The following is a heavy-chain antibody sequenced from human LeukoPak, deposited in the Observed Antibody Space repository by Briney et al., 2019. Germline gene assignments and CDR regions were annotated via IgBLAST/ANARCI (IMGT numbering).Heavy chain of an antibody. CDR3: ARLVGPTGTTEVGEYYFDY. D-gene: IGHD1-1*01. CDR2: IKQDGSEK. V-gene: IGHV3-7*01. CDR1: GFTFSSYW. J-gene: IGHJ4*02. Sequence: GGSLRLSCAASGFTFSSYWMSWVRQAPGKGLEWVANIKQDGSEKYYVDSVKGRFTISRDNAKNSLYLQMNSLRAEDTAVYYCARLVGPTGTTEVGEYYFDYWGQGTLVTVSS.